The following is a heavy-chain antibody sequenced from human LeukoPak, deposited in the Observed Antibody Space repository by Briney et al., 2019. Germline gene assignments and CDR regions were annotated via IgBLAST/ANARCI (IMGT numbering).Heavy chain of an antibody. CDR1: GFTFPRHW. Sequence: PGGSLRLSCAASGFTFPRHWMSWVRQATGKGLEWVANIKQDANEKNYVDSVKGRFTISRDNAKDSLYLQMNSLRAEDTAVYYCARDISPQLVVDNWGQGTLVTVSS. CDR2: IKQDANEK. CDR3: ARDISPQLVVDN. J-gene: IGHJ4*02. D-gene: IGHD6-6*01. V-gene: IGHV3-7*03.